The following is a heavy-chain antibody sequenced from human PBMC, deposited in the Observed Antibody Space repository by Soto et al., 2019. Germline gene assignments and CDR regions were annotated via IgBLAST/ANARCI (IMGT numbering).Heavy chain of an antibody. CDR3: AKDLRIAVAGTDYFDS. Sequence: GGSLRLSCAASGFTFSSYGISWIRLSPGKGLEWVSVISGGGDTTYYTPSVKGRFTISRDDFRNTLYLQMNSLRTEDTAIYYCAKDLRIAVAGTDYFDSWGQGTLVTVSS. J-gene: IGHJ4*02. CDR2: ISGGGDTT. V-gene: IGHV3-23*01. CDR1: GFTFSSYG. D-gene: IGHD6-19*01.